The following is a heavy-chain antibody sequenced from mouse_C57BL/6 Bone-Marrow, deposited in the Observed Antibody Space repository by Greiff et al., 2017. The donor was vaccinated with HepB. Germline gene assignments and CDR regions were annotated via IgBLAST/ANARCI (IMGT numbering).Heavy chain of an antibody. V-gene: IGHV1-4*01. Sequence: QVQLQQSGAELARPGASVKMSCKASGYTFTSYTMHWVKQRPGQGLEWIGYINPSSGYTKYNQKFKDKATLTADKSSSTAYMQLCSLTSEDSAVYYCAKWLFYYAMDYWGQGTSVTVSS. CDR1: GYTFTSYT. CDR2: INPSSGYT. J-gene: IGHJ4*01. CDR3: AKWLFYYAMDY. D-gene: IGHD2-2*01.